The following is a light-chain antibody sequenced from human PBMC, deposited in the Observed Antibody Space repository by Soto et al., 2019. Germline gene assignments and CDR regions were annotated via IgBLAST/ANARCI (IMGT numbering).Light chain of an antibody. V-gene: IGKV1-39*01. J-gene: IGKJ1*01. CDR3: QQYGSSPQT. CDR2: AAS. Sequence: DIQMTQSPSSLSASVGDRVTITCRASQSISTYLNWYQQKPGKAPKLLIFAASSLQSEVPSRSSGSGSGTDFTLTISRLEPEDFAVYYCQQYGSSPQTFGQGTKVDIK. CDR1: QSISTY.